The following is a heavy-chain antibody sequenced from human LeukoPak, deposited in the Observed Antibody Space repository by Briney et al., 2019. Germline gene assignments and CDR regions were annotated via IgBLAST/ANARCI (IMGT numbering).Heavy chain of an antibody. CDR3: ARDGLGGGSYFLWVFDY. D-gene: IGHD1-26*01. J-gene: IGHJ4*02. V-gene: IGHV4-39*07. Sequence: SETLSLTCTVSGGSISSSSYYWGWIRQPPGKGLEWIGSIYYSGSTYYNPSLKSRVTISVDTSKNQFSLKLSSVTAADTAVYYCARDGLGGGSYFLWVFDYWGQGTLVTVSS. CDR2: IYYSGST. CDR1: GGSISSSSYY.